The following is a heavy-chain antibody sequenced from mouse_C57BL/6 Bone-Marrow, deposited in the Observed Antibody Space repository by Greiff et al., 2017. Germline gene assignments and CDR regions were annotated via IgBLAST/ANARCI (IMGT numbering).Heavy chain of an antibody. CDR2: IHPNSGST. Sequence: VQLQQPGAELVRPGTSVKLSCKASGYTFTSYWMHWVKQRPGQGLEWIGMIHPNSGSTNYNEKFKSKATLTVDKSSSTAYMQLSSLTSEDSAVYYCAREGYDYLDYWGQGTTLTVSS. V-gene: IGHV1-64*01. D-gene: IGHD2-3*01. J-gene: IGHJ2*01. CDR1: GYTFTSYW. CDR3: AREGYDYLDY.